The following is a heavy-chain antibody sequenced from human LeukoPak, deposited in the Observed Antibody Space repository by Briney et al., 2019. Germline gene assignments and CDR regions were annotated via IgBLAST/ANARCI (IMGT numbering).Heavy chain of an antibody. CDR1: GFTFSDHY. CDR3: ARAGHGYKYGLDY. V-gene: IGHV3-11*01. J-gene: IGHJ4*02. CDR2: ISSGGSTI. D-gene: IGHD5-18*01. Sequence: GGSLRLSCAASGFTFSDHYMSWIRQAPGKGLERVSYISSGGSTIYYADSVKGRFTISRDNAKNSLYLQMNSLRAEDTAVYYCARAGHGYKYGLDYWGQGTLVTVSS.